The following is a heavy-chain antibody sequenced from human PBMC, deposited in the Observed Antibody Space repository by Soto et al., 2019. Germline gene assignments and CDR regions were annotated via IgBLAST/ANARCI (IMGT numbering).Heavy chain of an antibody. CDR2: IYSGGST. Sequence: GGSLRLSCAASGFTVSSNYMSWVRQAPGKGLEWVSVIYSGGSTYYADSVKGRFTISRDNSKNTLYLQMNSLRAEDTAVYYCAGPPPPPSSGCSGGSCSYYYYGMDVWGQGTTVTVSS. J-gene: IGHJ6*02. CDR3: AGPPPPPSSGCSGGSCSYYYYGMDV. CDR1: GFTVSSNY. V-gene: IGHV3-66*01. D-gene: IGHD2-15*01.